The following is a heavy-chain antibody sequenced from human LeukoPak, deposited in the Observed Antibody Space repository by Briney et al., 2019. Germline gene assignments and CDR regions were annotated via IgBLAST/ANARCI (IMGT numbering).Heavy chain of an antibody. D-gene: IGHD6-19*01. Sequence: SETLSLTCTVSGASIDSHYWSWIRQPPGKGLEWIGDIDYIYHSSNTRYSPSFQSRATISGDTSKSQVSLKLNSVTAADTAVYFCAAFLVVAAQEGDYFDSWGQGRLVIVSS. CDR1: GASIDSHY. J-gene: IGHJ4*02. CDR3: AAFLVVAAQEGDYFDS. V-gene: IGHV4-59*11. CDR2: IDYIYHSSNT.